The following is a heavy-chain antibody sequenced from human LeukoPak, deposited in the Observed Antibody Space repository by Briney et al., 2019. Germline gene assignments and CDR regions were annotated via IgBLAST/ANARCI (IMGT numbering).Heavy chain of an antibody. V-gene: IGHV3-23*01. CDR3: VKDLGRYRNNCFDY. Sequence: GGSLRLSCAASGFTFSNYAMSWVRQAPARGLEWVSTIGGVGASTYYTDSVKGRFTISRDNSKNTLYLQMNSLRAEDTAVYYCVKDLGRYRNNCFDYWGQGTLVTVSS. D-gene: IGHD1-26*01. CDR1: GFTFSNYA. J-gene: IGHJ4*02. CDR2: IGGVGAST.